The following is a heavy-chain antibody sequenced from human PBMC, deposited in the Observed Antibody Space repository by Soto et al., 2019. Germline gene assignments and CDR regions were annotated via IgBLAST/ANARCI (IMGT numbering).Heavy chain of an antibody. D-gene: IGHD2-15*01. CDR1: GYTFTSYG. Sequence: ASVKVSCKASGYTFTSYGISWVRQAPGQGLEWMGWISAYNGNTNYAQKLQGRVTMPTDTSTSTAYMELRSLRSDDTAVYYCARVDIVVVVAANLFDYWGQGTLVTVSS. CDR3: ARVDIVVVVAANLFDY. J-gene: IGHJ4*02. CDR2: ISAYNGNT. V-gene: IGHV1-18*01.